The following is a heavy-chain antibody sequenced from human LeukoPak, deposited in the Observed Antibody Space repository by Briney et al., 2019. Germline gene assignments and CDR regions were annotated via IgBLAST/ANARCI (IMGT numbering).Heavy chain of an antibody. CDR2: INHSGST. CDR3: ARGQRSRGRYYDSSGYHHYYFDY. CDR1: GGSFSGYY. D-gene: IGHD3-22*01. Sequence: SETLSLTCAVYGGSFSGYYWSWIRQPPGKGLEWIGEINHSGSTNYNPSLKSRVTISVDTSKNQFSLKLSSVTAADTAVYYCARGQRSRGRYYDSSGYHHYYFDYWGQGTLVTLPS. J-gene: IGHJ4*02. V-gene: IGHV4-34*01.